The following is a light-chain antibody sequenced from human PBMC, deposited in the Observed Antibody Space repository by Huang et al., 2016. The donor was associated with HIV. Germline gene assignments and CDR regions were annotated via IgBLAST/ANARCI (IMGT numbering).Light chain of an antibody. CDR3: QQYGSSPLT. J-gene: IGKJ4*01. CDR1: QSVSSSF. V-gene: IGKV3-20*01. Sequence: EIVLTQSPGTLSLSPGERATLSCRASQSVSSSFLAWYQQKPGQAPRLLIYGASSRATGSPDRCSGSGSGTDFTLTISSLEPEDFAVYYCQQYGSSPLTFGGGTKVEIK. CDR2: GAS.